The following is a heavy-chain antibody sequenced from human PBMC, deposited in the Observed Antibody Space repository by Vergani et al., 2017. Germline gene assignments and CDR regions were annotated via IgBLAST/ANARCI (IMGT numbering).Heavy chain of an antibody. CDR1: GGTFSSYT. D-gene: IGHD2-21*02. Sequence: QVQLVQSVAEVKKPGSSVKVSCKASGGTFSSYTISWVRQAPGQGLEWMGRIIPILGIANYAQKFQGRVTITADKSTSTAYMELSSLRSEDTAVYYCARDCGGDCYRRMDVWGQGTTVTVSS. J-gene: IGHJ6*02. CDR2: IIPILGIA. V-gene: IGHV1-69*08. CDR3: ARDCGGDCYRRMDV.